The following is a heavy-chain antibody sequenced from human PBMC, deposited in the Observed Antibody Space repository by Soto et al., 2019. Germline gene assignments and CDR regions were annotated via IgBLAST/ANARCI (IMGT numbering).Heavy chain of an antibody. CDR1: GFTFNSYS. CDR2: ISSGSVHI. CDR3: ARYDAFKAFDL. Sequence: EVELVESGGGLVKPGGSLRLSRAASGFTFNSYSVNWVRQAPGKGLEWVASISSGSVHIDFADSVKGRFTISRDEVTNSVSLQMDSLRVEDTGIYYCARYDAFKAFDLWGQGTMVTVSS. D-gene: IGHD1-1*01. V-gene: IGHV3-21*02. J-gene: IGHJ3*01.